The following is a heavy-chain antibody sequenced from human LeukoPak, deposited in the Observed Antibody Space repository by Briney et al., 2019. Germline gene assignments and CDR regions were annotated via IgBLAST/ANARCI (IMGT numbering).Heavy chain of an antibody. Sequence: PSETLSLTCTVSGGSISSSSYYWGWIRQPPGKGLEWIGSIYYSGSTYYNPSLKSRVTISVDTSKNQFSLKLSSVTAADTAVYYCARAGDSSGYYLDYWGQGTLVTVSS. CDR1: GGSISSSSYY. J-gene: IGHJ4*02. D-gene: IGHD3-22*01. V-gene: IGHV4-39*01. CDR2: IYYSGST. CDR3: ARAGDSSGYYLDY.